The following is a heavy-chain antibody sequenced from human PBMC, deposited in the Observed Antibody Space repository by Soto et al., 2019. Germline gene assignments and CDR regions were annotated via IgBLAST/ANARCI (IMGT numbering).Heavy chain of an antibody. CDR3: ATMKGVSQYYYYGMDV. CDR2: IIPMFGTA. CDR1: GGTFSSYA. Sequence: QVQLVQSGAEVKKPGSSVKVSCKASGGTFSSYAISWVRQAPGQGLEWMGGIIPMFGTADYAQKFQGRVTITADESTSTAYMELSSLRSDDTAVYDCATMKGVSQYYYYGMDVWGQGTTVTVSS. D-gene: IGHD3-16*01. J-gene: IGHJ6*02. V-gene: IGHV1-69*12.